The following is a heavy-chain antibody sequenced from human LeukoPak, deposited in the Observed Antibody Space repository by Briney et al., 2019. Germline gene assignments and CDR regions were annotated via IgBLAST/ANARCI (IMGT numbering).Heavy chain of an antibody. CDR1: GGTFSSYT. V-gene: IGHV1-69*02. J-gene: IGHJ3*02. D-gene: IGHD2-2*01. CDR2: IIPILGIA. Sequence: ASVKVSCKASGGTFSSYTISWVRQAPGQGLEWMGRIIPILGIANYAQKFQGRVTITADKSTSTAYVELSSLRSEDTAVYYCARAVPGYCSSTNCHHDAFDIWGQGTMVTVSS. CDR3: ARAVPGYCSSTNCHHDAFDI.